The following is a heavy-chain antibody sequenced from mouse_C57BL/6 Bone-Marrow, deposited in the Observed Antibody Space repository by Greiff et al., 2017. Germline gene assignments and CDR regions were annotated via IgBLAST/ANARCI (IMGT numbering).Heavy chain of an antibody. CDR2: IDPEIGDS. CDR1: GFNIKDDY. D-gene: IGHD2-3*01. J-gene: IGHJ2*01. CDR3: SSFDGNYFDF. V-gene: IGHV14-4*01. Sequence: EVQLQQSGAELVRPGASVKLSCTASGFNIKDDYIHWVKQRPEQGLEWIGWIDPEIGDSEYASKFQGKATITSDTSSNTAYLQLSSLTSEDTAVYYCSSFDGNYFDFWGQGTPLTVAS.